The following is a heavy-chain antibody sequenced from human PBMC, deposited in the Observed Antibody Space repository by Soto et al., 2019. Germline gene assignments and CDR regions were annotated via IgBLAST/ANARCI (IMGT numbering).Heavy chain of an antibody. Sequence: QVQLQESGPGLVKPSQTLSLTCTVSGGSISSDGSYWSWIRQHSGKDLEWVAYIYYTGGTYTNPTLTSRVTISPDTSKNQFSLKLKSVTAADTAVNFCARALVGSTVEGFEIWGQGTLVTVSS. CDR2: IYYTGGT. CDR3: ARALVGSTVEGFEI. CDR1: GGSISSDGSY. V-gene: IGHV4-31*03. J-gene: IGHJ3*02. D-gene: IGHD1-26*01.